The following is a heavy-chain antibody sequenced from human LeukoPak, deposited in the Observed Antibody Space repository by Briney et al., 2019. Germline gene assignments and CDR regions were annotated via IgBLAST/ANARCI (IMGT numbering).Heavy chain of an antibody. CDR3: ASPGYSSSWLVFDY. J-gene: IGHJ4*02. V-gene: IGHV1-69*04. Sequence: ASVKVSCKASGYSFTSYGISWVRQAPGQGLEWMGRIIPILGIANYAQKFQGRVTITADKSTSTAYMELSSLRSEDTAVYYCASPGYSSSWLVFDYWGQGTLVTVSS. CDR2: IIPILGIA. CDR1: GYSFTSYG. D-gene: IGHD6-13*01.